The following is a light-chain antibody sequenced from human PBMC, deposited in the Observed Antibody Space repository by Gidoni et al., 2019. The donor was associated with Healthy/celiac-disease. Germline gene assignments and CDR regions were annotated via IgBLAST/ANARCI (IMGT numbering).Light chain of an antibody. J-gene: IGKJ1*01. CDR3: QQSYSTPQT. V-gene: IGKV1-39*01. Sequence: DIQMTKSPSSLSASVGDRVTITCRASQSISSYLNWYQQKPGKAPKLLIYAASSLQGGVPSRFSGSGSGTDFTLTISSLQPEDFATYYCQQSYSTPQTFGQGTKVEIK. CDR1: QSISSY. CDR2: AAS.